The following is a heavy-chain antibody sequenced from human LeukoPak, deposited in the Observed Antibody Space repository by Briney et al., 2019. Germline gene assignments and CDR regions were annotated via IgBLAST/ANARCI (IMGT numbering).Heavy chain of an antibody. Sequence: GGSLRLSCAASGFTFNNYWMTWVRQAPGKGLEWVGNINLDGSDKYYGDSVKGRCTIYRDNAKKTLYLQMNSLRAEDTAVYYCARDGEDIVATIYYWGQGTLVTVSS. CDR1: GFTFNNYW. CDR2: INLDGSDK. V-gene: IGHV3-7*01. J-gene: IGHJ4*02. D-gene: IGHD5-12*01. CDR3: ARDGEDIVATIYY.